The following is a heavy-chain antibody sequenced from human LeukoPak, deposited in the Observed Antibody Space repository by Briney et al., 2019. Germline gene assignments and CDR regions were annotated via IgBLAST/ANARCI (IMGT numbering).Heavy chain of an antibody. CDR2: IYYSGST. Sequence: SETLSLTCTVSGGSISSGGYYWSWIRQHPGKGLEWIGYIYYSGSTYYNPSLKSRVTISVDTSKNQFSLKLSSVTAADTAVYYCARQYDSSGRDAFDIWGQGTMVTVSS. CDR3: ARQYDSSGRDAFDI. V-gene: IGHV4-31*03. CDR1: GGSISSGGYY. D-gene: IGHD3-22*01. J-gene: IGHJ3*02.